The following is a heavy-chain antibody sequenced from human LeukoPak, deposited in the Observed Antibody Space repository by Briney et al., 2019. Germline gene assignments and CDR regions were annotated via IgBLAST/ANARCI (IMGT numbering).Heavy chain of an antibody. V-gene: IGHV3-23*01. J-gene: IGHJ4*02. CDR3: ARAGFRGYGGLLDK. CDR1: GFTFSNYD. Sequence: SLRLSCAASGFTFSNYDMNWVRQAPGKGVDGVSAIRAGGGNTFSADSLKGRFTISRDNSKNMLYLQLHSLRAEDTAVYYCARAGFRGYGGLLDKWGQGTLVTVSS. D-gene: IGHD5-12*01. CDR2: IRAGGGNT.